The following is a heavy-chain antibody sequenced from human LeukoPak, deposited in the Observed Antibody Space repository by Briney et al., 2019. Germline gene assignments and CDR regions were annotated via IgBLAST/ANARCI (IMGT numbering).Heavy chain of an antibody. CDR1: GFTFSSYS. CDR2: ISSSSSYI. D-gene: IGHD3-16*02. Sequence: GGSLRLSCAASGFTFSSYSMNWARQAPGKGLEWVSSISSSSSYIYYADSVKGRFTISRDNAKNSLYLQMNSLRAEDTAVYYCARGYLIAPFDYWGQGTLVTVSS. CDR3: ARGYLIAPFDY. J-gene: IGHJ4*02. V-gene: IGHV3-21*01.